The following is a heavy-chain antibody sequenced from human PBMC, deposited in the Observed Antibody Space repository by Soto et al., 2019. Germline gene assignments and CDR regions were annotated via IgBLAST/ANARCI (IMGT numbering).Heavy chain of an antibody. V-gene: IGHV1-18*01. Sequence: ASVKVSCKASGYTFTSYGISWVRQAPGQGLEWMGWISAYNGNTNYAQKLQGRVTMTTDTSTSTAYMELRSLRSDDTAVYYCARGTSKLRYCSGGSCYGAEYFQHWGQGTLVTVSS. J-gene: IGHJ1*01. CDR3: ARGTSKLRYCSGGSCYGAEYFQH. D-gene: IGHD2-15*01. CDR1: GYTFTSYG. CDR2: ISAYNGNT.